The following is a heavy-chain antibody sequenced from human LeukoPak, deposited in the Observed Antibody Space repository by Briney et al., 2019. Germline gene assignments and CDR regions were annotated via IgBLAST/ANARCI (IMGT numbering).Heavy chain of an antibody. CDR3: ARLQGGSGWYYFDY. CDR2: IQHDGSDQ. CDR1: GFTFSSYW. J-gene: IGHJ4*02. D-gene: IGHD6-19*01. Sequence: PGGSLRLSCAASGFTFSSYWMTWLRQAPGKGLEWVANIQHDGSDQYYEDSVKGRFTISRDNAKDSLFLQMNSLRAEDTAVYFCARLQGGSGWYYFDYWGQGSLVTVSS. V-gene: IGHV3-7*01.